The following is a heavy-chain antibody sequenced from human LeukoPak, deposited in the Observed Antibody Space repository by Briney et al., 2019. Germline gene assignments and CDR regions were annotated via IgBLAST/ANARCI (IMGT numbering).Heavy chain of an antibody. D-gene: IGHD3-22*01. CDR2: INHSGST. J-gene: IGHJ4*02. CDR1: GGSFSGYY. CDR3: ARGSVRKYYDSSGYYYFDY. Sequence: SETLSLTCAVYGGSFSGYYWSWIRQPPGKGLEWIGEINHSGSTNYNPSLKSRVTISVDTSKNQFSLKLSSATAADTAVYYCARGSVRKYYDSSGYYYFDYWGQGTLVTVSS. V-gene: IGHV4-34*01.